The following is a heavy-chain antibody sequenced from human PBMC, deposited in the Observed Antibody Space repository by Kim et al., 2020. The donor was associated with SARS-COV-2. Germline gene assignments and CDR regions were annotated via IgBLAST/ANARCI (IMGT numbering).Heavy chain of an antibody. CDR2: IWYDGSNK. CDR3: AKASGNYYESSGECYYYGMDV. CDR1: GFTFSSYG. D-gene: IGHD3-22*01. V-gene: IGHV3-33*06. Sequence: GGSLRLSCAASGFTFSSYGMHWVRQAPGKGLEWVAVIWYDGSNKYYADSVKGRFTTSRDNSKNTLYLQMNSLRAEDTAVYYCAKASGNYYESSGECYYYGMDVWGQGTTVTVSS. J-gene: IGHJ6*02.